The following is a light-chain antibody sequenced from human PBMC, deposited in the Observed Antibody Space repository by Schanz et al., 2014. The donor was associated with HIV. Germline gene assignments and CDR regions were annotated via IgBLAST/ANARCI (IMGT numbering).Light chain of an antibody. CDR1: TSTLERTP. CDR2: RND. Sequence: QSVLTQPPSVSGTPGQSVTISCSGSTSTLERTPVDWYQHLPGSPPKLLIQRNDQRPSGVPDRFSGSRSGTSASLAISGLRSEDEADYYCTSKGDINNFMVFGGGTKLTVL. CDR3: TSKGDINNFMV. V-gene: IGLV1-47*01. J-gene: IGLJ2*01.